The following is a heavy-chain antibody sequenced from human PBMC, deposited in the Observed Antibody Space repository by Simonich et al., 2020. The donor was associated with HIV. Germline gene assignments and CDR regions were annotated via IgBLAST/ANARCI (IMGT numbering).Heavy chain of an antibody. CDR2: IKSKTDGEKT. CDR3: TTDDYSYYFDY. J-gene: IGHJ4*02. V-gene: IGHV3-15*01. D-gene: IGHD2-15*01. CDR1: GFTFSNAW. Sequence: EVQLVESGGGLVKPGGSLRLSCAASGFTFSNAWMSWVRQAPGKGLEWVGRIKSKTDGEKTHYAAPVKGRFTISRDDSKNTLYLQMNSLKTEDTAVYFCTTDDYSYYFDYWGQGTLVTVSS.